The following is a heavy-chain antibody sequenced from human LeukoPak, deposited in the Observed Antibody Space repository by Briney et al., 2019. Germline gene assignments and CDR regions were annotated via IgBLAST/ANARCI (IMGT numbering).Heavy chain of an antibody. D-gene: IGHD2-15*01. CDR1: GLTFSSYA. CDR2: ISYDGSNK. Sequence: GGSLRLSCAASGLTFSSYAMHWVRQAPGKGLEWVAVISYDGSNKYYADSVKGRFTISRDNSKNTLYLQMNSLRAEDTAVYYCARGWYTFFYYYYMDVWGKGTTVTVSS. CDR3: ARGWYTFFYYYYMDV. V-gene: IGHV3-30-3*01. J-gene: IGHJ6*03.